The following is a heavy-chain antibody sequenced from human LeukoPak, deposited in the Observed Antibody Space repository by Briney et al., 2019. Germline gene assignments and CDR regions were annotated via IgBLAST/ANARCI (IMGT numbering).Heavy chain of an antibody. D-gene: IGHD1-26*01. Sequence: PGGSLRLSCAAPGFTFSSYWMHWVRQAPGKGLVWVSRINSDGSSTSYADSVKGRFTISRDNAKNSLYLQMNSLRAEDTAVYYCARGMSGGYSPPDYWGQGTLVTVSS. CDR1: GFTFSSYW. CDR3: ARGMSGGYSPPDY. V-gene: IGHV3-74*01. J-gene: IGHJ4*02. CDR2: INSDGSST.